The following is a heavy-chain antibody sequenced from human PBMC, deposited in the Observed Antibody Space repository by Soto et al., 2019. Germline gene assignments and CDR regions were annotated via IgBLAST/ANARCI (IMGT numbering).Heavy chain of an antibody. V-gene: IGHV3-30-3*01. CDR3: ARDPKTSGGQHWAFNYLDS. CDR2: ISYDGTNK. D-gene: IGHD7-27*01. Sequence: GGSLRLSCAASGFSFSISPMHWVRQAPGKGPEWVALISYDGTNKFYADSVKGRFTISRDNSKSTLYLQVDSLRPEDAAVYYCARDPKTSGGQHWAFNYLDSWGQGTMVTVYS. J-gene: IGHJ4*02. CDR1: GFSFSISP.